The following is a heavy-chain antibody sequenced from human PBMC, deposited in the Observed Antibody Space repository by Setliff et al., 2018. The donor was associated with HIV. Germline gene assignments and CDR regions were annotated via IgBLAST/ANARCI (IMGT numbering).Heavy chain of an antibody. D-gene: IGHD6-13*01. CDR1: GGSINTYY. V-gene: IGHV4-59*01. CDR3: ARGPGSSWFDS. CDR2: VDYFGST. Sequence: SETLSLTCTVSGGSINTYYWTWIRQPPEKGMEWIGNVDYFGSTNYSPSIKSRVTVSVETSKNQFSLNLRSVTASDTAVYYCARGPGSSWFDSWGQGTLVTVSS. J-gene: IGHJ5*01.